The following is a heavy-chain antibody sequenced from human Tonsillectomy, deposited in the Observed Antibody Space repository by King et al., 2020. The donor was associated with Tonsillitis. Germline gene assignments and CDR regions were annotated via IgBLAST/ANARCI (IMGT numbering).Heavy chain of an antibody. CDR3: ARAPEGAAILFDY. D-gene: IGHD3-16*01. CDR1: GYTFTGYY. V-gene: IGHV1-2*02. J-gene: IGHJ4*02. CDR2: VNPNSGGT. Sequence: VQLVESVAEVKKPGASVKVSCKASGYTFTGYYMHWGRQAPGQGLERMGWVNPNSGGTNYAKKFQGRVTMTRDTSISTAYMELSRLRSDDTAVYYCARAPEGAAILFDYWGQGTLVTVSS.